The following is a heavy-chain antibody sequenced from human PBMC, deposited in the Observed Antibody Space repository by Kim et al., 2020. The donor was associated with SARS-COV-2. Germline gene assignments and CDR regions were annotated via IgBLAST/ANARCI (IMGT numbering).Heavy chain of an antibody. CDR3: ARGGRYSSTGYVLNYFDY. CDR1: CGSFSGYY. D-gene: IGHD6-13*01. J-gene: IGHJ4*02. V-gene: IGHV4-34*01. Sequence: SETLSLTCAVYCGSFSGYYWSWIRQPPGKGQEWIGEIKHSGSTNYNPSLKSRVTISVDTSKNQSSLKLSPVTAADTAVYYCARGGRYSSTGYVLNYFDYWGQGTLVTVSS. CDR2: IKHSGST.